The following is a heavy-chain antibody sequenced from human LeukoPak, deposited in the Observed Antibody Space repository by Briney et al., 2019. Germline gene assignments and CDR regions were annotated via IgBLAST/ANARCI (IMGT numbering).Heavy chain of an antibody. Sequence: GGSLRLSCAASGFTFSSYSMNWVRQAPGKGLEWVSSISSSSSYIYYADSVKGRLTISRDNAKNSLYLQMNSLRAEDTAVYYCARAGYSSGYDILTGYYGGLNFDYWGQGTLVTVSS. CDR3: ARAGYSSGYDILTGYYGGLNFDY. CDR2: ISSSSSYI. J-gene: IGHJ4*02. CDR1: GFTFSSYS. D-gene: IGHD3-9*01. V-gene: IGHV3-21*01.